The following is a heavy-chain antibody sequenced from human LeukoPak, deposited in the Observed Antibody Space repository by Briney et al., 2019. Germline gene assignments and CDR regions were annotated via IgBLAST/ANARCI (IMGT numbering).Heavy chain of an antibody. D-gene: IGHD2-21*02. CDR2: IKSKTHGMTI. CDR3: TAAGDFRSTLP. CDR1: GFTFSNAW. V-gene: IGHV3-15*01. Sequence: PGRSLRLSCAVSGFTFSNAWMSWVRQAPGKGLEWVGRIKSKTHGMTIDYAAPVKGRFTISRDDSKDTLYLQMNSLKTEDTAVYYCTAAGDFRSTLPWGQGTLVTVSS. J-gene: IGHJ5*02.